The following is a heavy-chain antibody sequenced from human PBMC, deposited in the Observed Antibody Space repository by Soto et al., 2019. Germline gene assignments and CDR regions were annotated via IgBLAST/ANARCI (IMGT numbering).Heavy chain of an antibody. CDR1: GYTFTGYY. J-gene: IGHJ4*02. CDR3: ARVLFSELPFDY. V-gene: IGHV1-2*02. CDR2: INPNSGGT. Sequence: ASVEVSCKASGYTFTGYYMHWVRQAPGQGLEWMGWINPNSGGTNYAQKFQGRVTMTRDTSISTAYMELSRLRSDDTAVYYCARVLFSELPFDYWGQGTLVTVSS. D-gene: IGHD2-21*01.